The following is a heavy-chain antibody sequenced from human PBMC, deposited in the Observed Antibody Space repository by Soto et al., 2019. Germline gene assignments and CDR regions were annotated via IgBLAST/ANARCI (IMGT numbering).Heavy chain of an antibody. J-gene: IGHJ4*02. D-gene: IGHD3-22*01. Sequence: PSETLSLTCTVSGGSISSGVYYWSWIRQHPGKGLEWIGYIYYSGTTYYSPSLKSRATISVDTSKNQFSLKLSSVTAADTAVYYCARDPRSSYDSSGYFDHWGQGTLVTVSS. CDR1: GGSISSGVYY. V-gene: IGHV4-31*03. CDR2: IYYSGTT. CDR3: ARDPRSSYDSSGYFDH.